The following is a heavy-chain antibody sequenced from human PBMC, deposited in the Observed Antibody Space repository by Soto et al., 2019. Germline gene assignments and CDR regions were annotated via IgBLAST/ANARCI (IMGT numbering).Heavy chain of an antibody. Sequence: ASVKVSSKAPGATFTSYSFSSVRQAPGQEIEWRGGISAYNGNTNYAQKLQGRVTITTDTSTSTAYMELRGLRSDDTAVYYCARRVAQGDGLAVASDYCGEGTLDTVSS. CDR3: ARRVAQGDGLAVASDY. V-gene: IGHV1-18*01. J-gene: IGHJ4*02. D-gene: IGHD6-19*01. CDR2: ISAYNGNT. CDR1: GATFTSYS.